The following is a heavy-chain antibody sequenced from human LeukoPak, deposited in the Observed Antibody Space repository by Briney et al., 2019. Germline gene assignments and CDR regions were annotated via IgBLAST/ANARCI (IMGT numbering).Heavy chain of an antibody. J-gene: IGHJ4*02. CDR2: IKDDRSET. CDR3: ARQRYSDY. Sequence: GGSLSLSWAASGFTSSRYWVTWVRHAPEGGGEWVANIKDDRSETYYVESVQGRLTRTRDNTKNSPYLQLNSRRAGDTPVYFCARQRYSDYWGQRTLVTVSS. D-gene: IGHD1-1*01. V-gene: IGHV3-7*01. CDR1: GFTSSRYW.